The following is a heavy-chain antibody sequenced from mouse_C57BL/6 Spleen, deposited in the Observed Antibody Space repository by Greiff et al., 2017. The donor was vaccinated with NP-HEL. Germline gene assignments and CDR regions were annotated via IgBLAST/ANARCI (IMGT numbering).Heavy chain of an antibody. J-gene: IGHJ2*01. Sequence: EVQLVESGGGSVKPGGSLKLSCAASGFTFSSYAMSWVRQTPEKRLEWVATISDGGSYTYYPDNVKGRFTISRDNAKNNLYLQMSHLKSEDTAMYYCARGRYPVDYFDYWGQGTTLTVSS. D-gene: IGHD1-1*01. CDR3: ARGRYPVDYFDY. CDR1: GFTFSSYA. V-gene: IGHV5-4*01. CDR2: ISDGGSYT.